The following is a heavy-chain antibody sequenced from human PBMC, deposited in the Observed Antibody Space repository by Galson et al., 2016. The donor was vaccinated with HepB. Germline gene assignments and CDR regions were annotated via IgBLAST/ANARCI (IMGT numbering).Heavy chain of an antibody. CDR3: ARSNSGLFFVDY. CDR2: IHHGGST. J-gene: IGHJ4*02. CDR1: GGSISSSNSYY. D-gene: IGHD5-12*01. Sequence: SETLSLTCSVSGGSISSSNSYYCGWIRQTPGKGLEWIGSIHHGGSTYPNPSLQSRVHMSVNTTKNQFSLNLRSVTGADTAVLYCARSNSGLFFVDYWGQGHLVTVSS. V-gene: IGHV4-39*01.